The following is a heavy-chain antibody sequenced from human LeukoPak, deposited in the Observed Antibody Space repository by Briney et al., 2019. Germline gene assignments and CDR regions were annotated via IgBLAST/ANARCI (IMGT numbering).Heavy chain of an antibody. J-gene: IGHJ4*02. CDR3: ARDVGWELFDY. CDR2: INWNGGST. D-gene: IGHD1-26*01. CDR1: GFTFDDYD. Sequence: SGGSLRLSCAASGFTFDDYDMSWVRQAPGKGLEWVSGINWNGGSTCYADSVKGRFTISRDNAKNSLYLQMNSLRAEDTALYYCARDVGWELFDYWGQGTLVTVSS. V-gene: IGHV3-20*04.